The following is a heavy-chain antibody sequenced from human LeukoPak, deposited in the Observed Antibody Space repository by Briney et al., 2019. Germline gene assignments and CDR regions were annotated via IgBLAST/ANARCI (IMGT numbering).Heavy chain of an antibody. V-gene: IGHV1-24*01. D-gene: IGHD6-13*01. CDR2: FDPEDGET. CDR1: GYTLTELS. CDR3: ATGGAAAGTGRLDY. J-gene: IGHJ4*02. Sequence: GASVKLSCKVSGYTLTELSMHWVRQAPGKGLEWMGAFDPEDGETIYAQKFQGRVTMTEDTSTDTAYMELSSLRSEDTAVYYCATGGAAAGTGRLDYWGQGTLVTVSS.